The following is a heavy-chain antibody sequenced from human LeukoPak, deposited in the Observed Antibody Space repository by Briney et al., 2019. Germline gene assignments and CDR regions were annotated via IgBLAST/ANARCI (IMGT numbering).Heavy chain of an antibody. CDR1: GGSISTFY. Sequence: SETLSLTCTVSGGSISTFYWSWIRQPPGKGLEWIGYIYYNGITNYNPSLKSRVTISVDTSKNQFSLKLTSVTAADTAVYYCARDLWFGGPRGAFDIWGQGTMVTVSS. J-gene: IGHJ3*02. CDR3: ARDLWFGGPRGAFDI. CDR2: IYYNGIT. V-gene: IGHV4-59*01. D-gene: IGHD3-10*01.